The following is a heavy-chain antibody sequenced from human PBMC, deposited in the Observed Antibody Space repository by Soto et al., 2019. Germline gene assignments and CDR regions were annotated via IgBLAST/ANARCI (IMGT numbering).Heavy chain of an antibody. D-gene: IGHD6-19*01. CDR1: GFSFSSYG. CDR2: IWYDGSNK. Sequence: QVQLVESGGGVVQSGRSLRLSCAASGFSFSSYGMHWVRQAPGKGLEWVAVIWYDGSNKYYADSVKGRFTISRDNSKNTLYLQMNSLRAEDTAVFYCARTKAVAAKTQYYFDYWGQGTLVTVSS. CDR3: ARTKAVAAKTQYYFDY. V-gene: IGHV3-33*01. J-gene: IGHJ4*02.